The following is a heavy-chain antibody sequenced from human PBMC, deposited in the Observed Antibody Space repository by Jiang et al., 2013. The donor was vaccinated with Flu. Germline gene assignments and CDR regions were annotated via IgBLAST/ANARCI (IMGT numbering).Heavy chain of an antibody. CDR2: ISGHGDET. D-gene: IGHD5-12*01. CDR3: AKGGHASFFDI. V-gene: IGHV3-23*04. Sequence: VQLVESGGDLVQPGGSLGLSCAASGLTFKNHAMTWVRQAPRKGLEWVATISGHGDETFYADSVRGRFTVSXDNSKNTVYFQMTSLRVDDTAVYYCAKGGHASFFDIWGRGDSGHRLF. CDR1: GLTFKNHA. J-gene: IGHJ3*02.